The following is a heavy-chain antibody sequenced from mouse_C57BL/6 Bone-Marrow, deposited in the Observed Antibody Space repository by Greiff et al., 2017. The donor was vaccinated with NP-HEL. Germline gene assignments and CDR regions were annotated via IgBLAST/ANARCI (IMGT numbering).Heavy chain of an antibody. V-gene: IGHV1-50*01. J-gene: IGHJ3*01. CDR2: IDPSDSYT. CDR3: AIRGLRLPFAY. Sequence: VQLQQSGAELVKPGASVKLSCKASGYTFTSYWMQWVKQRPGQGLEWIGEIDPSDSYTNYNQKFKGKATLTVDTSSSTAYMQLSILTPEDSAVYYCAIRGLRLPFAYWGQGTLVTVSA. CDR1: GYTFTSYW. D-gene: IGHD3-2*02.